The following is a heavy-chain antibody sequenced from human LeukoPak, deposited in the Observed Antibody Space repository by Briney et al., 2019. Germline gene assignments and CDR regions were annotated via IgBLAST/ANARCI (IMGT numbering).Heavy chain of an antibody. Sequence: GGSLRLSCTASEFIFSNAWMSWVRQAPGKGLEWVGRIQGKNEGGTTDYAAPVKGRFSISRDNSISTLYLQMDSLRAEDTAVYYCAKDRTRGGKPIFGVVNPPIGAFDIWGQGTMVTVSS. J-gene: IGHJ3*02. V-gene: IGHV3-15*01. CDR2: IQGKNEGGTT. CDR1: EFIFSNAW. CDR3: AKDRTRGGKPIFGVVNPPIGAFDI. D-gene: IGHD3-3*01.